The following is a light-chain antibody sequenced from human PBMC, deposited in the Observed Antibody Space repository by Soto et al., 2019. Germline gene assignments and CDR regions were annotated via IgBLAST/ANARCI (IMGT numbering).Light chain of an antibody. V-gene: IGKV3-15*01. CDR2: GAS. J-gene: IGKJ1*01. CDR3: QQYHSSWT. Sequence: IEMPQSPATLSVSPGERAPLSCRASQSVSSNLAWYQQKPGQAPRLLIYGASTRVTGIPARFSGSGSGTEFTLTISSLQSEDFAVYYCQQYHSSWTFGQGTKVDIK. CDR1: QSVSSN.